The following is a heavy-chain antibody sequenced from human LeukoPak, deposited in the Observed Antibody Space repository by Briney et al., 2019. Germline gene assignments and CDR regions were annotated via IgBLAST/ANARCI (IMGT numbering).Heavy chain of an antibody. CDR3: ARIGSLSPSD. Sequence: GESLRLSCAASGFTFKKYWMNWVRQVPGKGLECLANIKEDGSETYYADSVKGRFTISRDNAKNTLYLQMNSLRVEDTAVYYCARIGSLSPSDWGQGTLVTVSS. V-gene: IGHV3-7*01. CDR2: IKEDGSET. D-gene: IGHD6-6*01. CDR1: GFTFKKYW. J-gene: IGHJ4*02.